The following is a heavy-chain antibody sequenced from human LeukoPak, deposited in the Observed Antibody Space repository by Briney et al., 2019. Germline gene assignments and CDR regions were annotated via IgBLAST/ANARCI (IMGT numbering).Heavy chain of an antibody. Sequence: SETLSLTCTVSGASIVSSNYHWGWIRQPPGKGLEWIGNVFYSGSTHYNPSLKGRVDMSVDTSKNQFSLELDSVTAADTAVYYCARNYYDSSGYYHFDFWGQGSLVTVSS. V-gene: IGHV4-39*01. CDR1: GASIVSSNYH. CDR2: VFYSGST. CDR3: ARNYYDSSGYYHFDF. D-gene: IGHD3-22*01. J-gene: IGHJ4*02.